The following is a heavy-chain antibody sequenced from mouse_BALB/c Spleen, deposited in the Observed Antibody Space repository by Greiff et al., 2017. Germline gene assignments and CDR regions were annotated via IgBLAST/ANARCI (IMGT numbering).Heavy chain of an antibody. CDR3: ARRGWLLPYFDY. V-gene: IGHV14-1*02. D-gene: IGHD2-3*01. J-gene: IGHJ2*01. Sequence: VQLQESGAELVRPGASVKLSCTASGFNIKDYYMHWVKQRPEQGLEWIGWIDPENGNTIYDPKFQGKASITADTSSNTAYLQLSSLTSEDTAVYYCARRGWLLPYFDYWGQGTTLTVSS. CDR1: GFNIKDYY. CDR2: IDPENGNT.